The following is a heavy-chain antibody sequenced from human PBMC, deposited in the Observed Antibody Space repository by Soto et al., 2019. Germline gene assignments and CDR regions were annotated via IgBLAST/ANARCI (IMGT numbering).Heavy chain of an antibody. Sequence: ASVKVSCKAPADTFTSYYIHWVRQAPGQGLEWMGWISAYNGNTNYAQKLQGRVTMTTDTSTSTAYMELRSLRSDDTAVYYCARDIGEYYDSSGYFPTPVFDYWGQGTLVTVSS. CDR3: ARDIGEYYDSSGYFPTPVFDY. J-gene: IGHJ4*02. CDR1: ADTFTSYY. CDR2: ISAYNGNT. V-gene: IGHV1-18*04. D-gene: IGHD3-22*01.